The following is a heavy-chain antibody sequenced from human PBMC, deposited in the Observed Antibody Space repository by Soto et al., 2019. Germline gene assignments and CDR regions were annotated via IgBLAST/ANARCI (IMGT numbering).Heavy chain of an antibody. CDR2: ISSSSSII. D-gene: IGHD5-12*01. CDR1: GFIFGNLS. J-gene: IGHJ4*02. V-gene: IGHV3-21*06. CDR3: ARVQRATANSFDY. Sequence: PGGSLRLSCAASGFIFGNLSMNWVRQAPGKGLQWMSSISSSSSIIYYADSVKGRFTISRDNAKNLLHLQMNSLRAEDTAIYYCARVQRATANSFDYWGQGTLVTVSS.